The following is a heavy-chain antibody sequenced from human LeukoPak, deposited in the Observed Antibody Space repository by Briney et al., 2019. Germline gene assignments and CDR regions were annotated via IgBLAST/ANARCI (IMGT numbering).Heavy chain of an antibody. V-gene: IGHV3-21*01. Sequence: GGSLRLSCAASGFTFSSYSMNWVRQAPGKGLEWVSSISSSSSYIYYADSVKGRFTISRDNAKNSLYLQMNSLRAEDTAVYYCARDLLIAVAGSYYYGMDVWGQGTTVTVSS. J-gene: IGHJ6*02. CDR2: ISSSSSYI. D-gene: IGHD6-19*01. CDR3: ARDLLIAVAGSYYYGMDV. CDR1: GFTFSSYS.